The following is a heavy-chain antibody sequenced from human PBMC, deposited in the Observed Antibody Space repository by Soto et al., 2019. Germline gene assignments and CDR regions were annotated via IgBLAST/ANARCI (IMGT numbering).Heavy chain of an antibody. CDR2: IEYRGRT. Sequence: PSETLSLTCSVSGYLISSGYYWGWVRQTPGKGLEWLGSIEYRGRTYKNPSLKSRVSASVDLSKNQFSLNLRSVTAADTAVYFCARDLTSVYDSYYFDYWGQGTLVTVSS. CDR3: ARDLTSVYDSYYFDY. D-gene: IGHD3-22*01. J-gene: IGHJ4*02. CDR1: GYLISSGYY. V-gene: IGHV4-38-2*02.